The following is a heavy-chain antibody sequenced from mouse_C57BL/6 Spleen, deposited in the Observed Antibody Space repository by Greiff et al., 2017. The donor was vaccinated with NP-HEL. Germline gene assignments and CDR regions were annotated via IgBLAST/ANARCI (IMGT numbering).Heavy chain of an antibody. V-gene: IGHV1-22*01. D-gene: IGHD1-1*01. CDR1: GYTFTDYY. CDR2: INPNNGGT. CDR3: AKRTTGSYYFVF. J-gene: IGHJ2*01. Sequence: EVQLQQSGPELVKPGASVKMSCKASGYTFTDYYMHWVKQSPGKSLEWIGYINPNNGGTSYNQKFKGKATLTVNKSSSTAYMELSSLTSEDSAVYYCAKRTTGSYYFVFWAQGTTLTLSS.